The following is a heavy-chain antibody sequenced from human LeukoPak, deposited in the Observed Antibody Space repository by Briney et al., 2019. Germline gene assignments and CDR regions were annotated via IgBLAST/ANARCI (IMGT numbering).Heavy chain of an antibody. Sequence: PGGSLRLSCAASGFTFSGSAMHWVRQASGQGLEWVGRIRSKTNSYATAYAASVKGRFTISRDDSKNTAYLQMNSLKTEDMAVYYCTRHSPSYYYDSSGYYRIAEYFQHWGQGTLVTVSS. CDR2: IRSKTNSYAT. V-gene: IGHV3-73*01. D-gene: IGHD3-22*01. J-gene: IGHJ1*01. CDR1: GFTFSGSA. CDR3: TRHSPSYYYDSSGYYRIAEYFQH.